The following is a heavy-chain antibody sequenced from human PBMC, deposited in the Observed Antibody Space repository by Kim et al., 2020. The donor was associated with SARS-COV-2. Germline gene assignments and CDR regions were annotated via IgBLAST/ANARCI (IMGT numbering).Heavy chain of an antibody. Sequence: VKGRFTISRDNAKNSLYLQMNSLRDEDTAVYYCARDLMVGATAYYYGMDVWGQGTTVTVS. V-gene: IGHV3-48*02. J-gene: IGHJ6*02. CDR3: ARDLMVGATAYYYGMDV. D-gene: IGHD1-26*01.